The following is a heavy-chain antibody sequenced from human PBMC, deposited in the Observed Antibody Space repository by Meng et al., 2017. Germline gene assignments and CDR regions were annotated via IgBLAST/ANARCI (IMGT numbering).Heavy chain of an antibody. D-gene: IGHD3-10*01. CDR3: ARDGDYYGSGSYYYYFDY. Sequence: PLQESGPGLVRPSETLPLTCTVSGGSVSSGSYYWSWIRQPPGKGLEWIGYIYYSGSTNYNPSLKSRVTISVDTSKNQFSLKLSSVTAADTAVYYCARDGDYYGSGSYYYYFDYWGQGTLVTVSS. CDR2: IYYSGST. J-gene: IGHJ4*02. CDR1: GGSVSSGSYY. V-gene: IGHV4-61*01.